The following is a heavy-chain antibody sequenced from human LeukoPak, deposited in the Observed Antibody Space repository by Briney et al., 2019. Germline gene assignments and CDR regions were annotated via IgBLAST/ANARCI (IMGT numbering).Heavy chain of an antibody. Sequence: SPTLSLTCTVSGGSISSYYWSWIRQPAGKGLDWIGRIYTSGSTNYHPSLMRRVTMSLDTSKNQFSLKLSSVTAADTAVYYCARELLLVVLDYWGQGTLVTVSS. CDR3: ARELLLVVLDY. J-gene: IGHJ4*02. D-gene: IGHD2-15*01. CDR2: IYTSGST. V-gene: IGHV4-4*07. CDR1: GGSISSYY.